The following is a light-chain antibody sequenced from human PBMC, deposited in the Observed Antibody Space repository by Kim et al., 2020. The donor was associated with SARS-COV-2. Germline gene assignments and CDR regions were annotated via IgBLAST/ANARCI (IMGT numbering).Light chain of an antibody. CDR1: QDINNY. CDR3: QQYKSYPFT. Sequence: DIQMTQSPSSLSASVGDRVTITCRVSQDINNYLVWFQQKPGQAPKSLIYAASSLQSGVPSKFSGSGYGTDFTLTITSLQPEDFASYYCQQYKSYPFTFGGGTKVDIK. CDR2: AAS. V-gene: IGKV1-16*02. J-gene: IGKJ4*01.